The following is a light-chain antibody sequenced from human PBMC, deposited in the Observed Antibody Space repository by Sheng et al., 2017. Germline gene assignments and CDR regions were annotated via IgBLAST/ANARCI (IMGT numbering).Light chain of an antibody. CDR3: QSYDSSLSGWV. Sequence: QSVLTQPPSVSGAPGQRVTIPCTGSSSNIGAGYDVHWYRQLPGTAPKLLISGNSNRPSGVPDRISGSKSGTSASLAITGLQAEDEGDYYCQSYDSSLSGWVFGGGTKPDRP. CDR1: SSNIGAGYD. V-gene: IGLV1-40*01. J-gene: IGLJ3*02. CDR2: GNS.